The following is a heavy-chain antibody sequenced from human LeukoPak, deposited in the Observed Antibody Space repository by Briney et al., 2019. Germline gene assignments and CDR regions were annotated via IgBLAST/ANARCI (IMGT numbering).Heavy chain of an antibody. J-gene: IGHJ1*01. V-gene: IGHV4-59*12. CDR1: GGSISSYY. D-gene: IGHD3-10*01. Sequence: PSETLSLTCTVSGGSISSYYWSWIRQPPGKGLEWIGYIYYSGSTNYNPSLKSRVTISVDTSKNQFSLKLSSVTAADTAVYYCAVLTMVRGISIRAPKYFQHWGQGTLVTVSS. CDR2: IYYSGST. CDR3: AVLTMVRGISIRAPKYFQH.